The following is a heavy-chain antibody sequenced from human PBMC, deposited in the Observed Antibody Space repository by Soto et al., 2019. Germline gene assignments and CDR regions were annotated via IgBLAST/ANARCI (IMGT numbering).Heavy chain of an antibody. D-gene: IGHD1-7*01. CDR2: IYYSGST. CDR1: GGSISSGGYY. Sequence: SETLSLTCTVSGGSISSGGYYWSWIRQHPGKGLEWIGYIYYSGSTYYNPSLKSRVTISVDTSKNQFSLKLSSVTAADTAVYYCARECKGTGTTYSRGMDVWGQGTTVTVSS. J-gene: IGHJ6*02. CDR3: ARECKGTGTTYSRGMDV. V-gene: IGHV4-31*03.